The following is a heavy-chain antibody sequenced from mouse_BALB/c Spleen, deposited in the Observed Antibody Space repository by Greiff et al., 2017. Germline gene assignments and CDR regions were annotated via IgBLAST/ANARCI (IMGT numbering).Heavy chain of an antibody. Sequence: EVQLQESGGGLVKPGGSLKLSCAASGFTFSSYAMSWVRQTPEKRLEWVASISSGGSTYYPDSVKGRFTISRDNARNILYLQMSSLRSEDTAMYYCARGSRYEFAYWGQGTLVTVSA. D-gene: IGHD1-1*01. CDR1: GFTFSSYA. V-gene: IGHV5-6-5*01. J-gene: IGHJ3*01. CDR2: ISSGGST. CDR3: ARGSRYEFAY.